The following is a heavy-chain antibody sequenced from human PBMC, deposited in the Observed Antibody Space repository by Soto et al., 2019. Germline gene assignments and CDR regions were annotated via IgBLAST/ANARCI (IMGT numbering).Heavy chain of an antibody. CDR1: GGSLSGYY. J-gene: IGHJ4*02. D-gene: IGHD5-12*01. CDR2: VKDGGHT. CDR3: ARGQEGVVATH. V-gene: IGHV4-34*01. Sequence: QVQLQQWGAGLLKPSETLSLNCAVTGGSLSGYYWSWIRQPPGKGLEWIGEVKDGGHTNYSPSLRGRVTISSDTSNNQFSLRLNSGTAADPGVYYCARGQEGVVATHWDQGSLVTVSS.